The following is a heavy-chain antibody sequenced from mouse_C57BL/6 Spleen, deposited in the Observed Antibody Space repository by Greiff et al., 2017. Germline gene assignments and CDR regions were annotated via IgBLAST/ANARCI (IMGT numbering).Heavy chain of an antibody. V-gene: IGHV1-7*01. CDR1: GYTFTSYW. J-gene: IGHJ4*01. D-gene: IGHD2-1*01. CDR2: INPSSGYT. CDR3: ARSPGNYESAMDY. Sequence: QVTLKVSGAELAKPGASVKLSCKASGYTFTSYWMHWVKQRPGQGLEWIGYINPSSGYTKYNQKFKDKATLTADKSSSTAYMQRSSLTYEDSAVYYCARSPGNYESAMDYWGQGTSVTVSS.